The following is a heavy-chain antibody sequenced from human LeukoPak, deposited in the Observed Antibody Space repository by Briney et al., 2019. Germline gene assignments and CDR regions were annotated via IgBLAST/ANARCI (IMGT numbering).Heavy chain of an antibody. J-gene: IGHJ4*02. V-gene: IGHV4-34*01. CDR2: INHSGST. Sequence: SETLSLTCAVYGGSFSGYYWSWIRQPPGKGLEWIGEINHSGSTNYNPSLKSRVTISVDTSKNQFSLKLSSVTAAGTAVYYCARGHFVYDSSGYNDYWGQGTLVTVSS. CDR3: ARGHFVYDSSGYNDY. CDR1: GGSFSGYY. D-gene: IGHD3-22*01.